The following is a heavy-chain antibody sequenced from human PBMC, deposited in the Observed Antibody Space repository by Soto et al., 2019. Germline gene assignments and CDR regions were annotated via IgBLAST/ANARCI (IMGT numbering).Heavy chain of an antibody. CDR3: AKHVLRGIAAPYYYYGMDV. Sequence: GSLRLSCAASGFTFSSYAMSWVRQAPGKGLEWVSAISGSGGSTYYADSVKGRFTISRDNSKNTLYLQMNSLRAEDTAVYYCAKHVLRGIAAPYYYYGMDVWGQGTTVTVSS. D-gene: IGHD6-6*01. CDR1: GFTFSSYA. V-gene: IGHV3-23*01. CDR2: ISGSGGST. J-gene: IGHJ6*02.